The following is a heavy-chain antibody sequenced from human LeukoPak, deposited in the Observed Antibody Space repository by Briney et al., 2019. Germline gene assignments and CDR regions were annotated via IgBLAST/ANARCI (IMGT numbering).Heavy chain of an antibody. CDR1: GGSFSGCY. Sequence: SETLSLTCAVYGGSFSGCYWSWIRQPPGKGLEWIGEINHSGSTNYNPSLKSRVTISVDTSKNQFSLKLSSVTAADTAVYYCARGYYDYWSGLHPYNYAFDIWGQGTMVTVSS. D-gene: IGHD3-3*01. J-gene: IGHJ3*02. CDR2: INHSGST. CDR3: ARGYYDYWSGLHPYNYAFDI. V-gene: IGHV4-34*01.